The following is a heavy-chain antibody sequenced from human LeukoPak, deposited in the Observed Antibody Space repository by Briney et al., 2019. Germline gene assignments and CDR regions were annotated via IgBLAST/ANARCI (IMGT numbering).Heavy chain of an antibody. J-gene: IGHJ3*02. CDR1: GFTFNTYA. CDR2: IGGGGSI. Sequence: GGSPRLSCAPSGFTFNTYAMSWVRQAPGKGLEWVSAIGGGGSIFYADSAKGRFTISRDNSKSTPYLQMNSLRAEDTAVYYCAKEKSSTWPDSFDMWGQGTKVTVSS. CDR3: AKEKSSTWPDSFDM. V-gene: IGHV3-23*01. D-gene: IGHD2-15*01.